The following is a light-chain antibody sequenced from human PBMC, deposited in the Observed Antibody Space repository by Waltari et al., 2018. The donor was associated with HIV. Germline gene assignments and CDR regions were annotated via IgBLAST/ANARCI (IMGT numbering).Light chain of an antibody. V-gene: IGLV2-11*01. CDR1: SSDVGGYNY. J-gene: IGLJ1*01. CDR2: DVS. Sequence: ALTHPRSVSGSPGQSTTLPCPGTSSDVGGYNYVSWYQQHPGKATKLMIYDVSKRPSGVPDRFSGSKSGNTASLTISGLQAEDEADYYCCSYAGSTYVFGTGTKVTVL. CDR3: CSYAGSTYV.